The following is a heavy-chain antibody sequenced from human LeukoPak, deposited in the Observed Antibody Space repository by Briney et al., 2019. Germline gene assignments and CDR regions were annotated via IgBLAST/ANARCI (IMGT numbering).Heavy chain of an antibody. J-gene: IGHJ4*02. Sequence: ASVKVSCXASGYTFTGYYMHWVRQARGQGLEWMGRINPNSGGTNYAQKFQDRVTMTRDTSISTAYMELSRLRSDDTAVYYCARVHYDTHDRDGDDYWGQGTLVTVSS. D-gene: IGHD3-9*01. CDR1: GYTFTGYY. V-gene: IGHV1-2*06. CDR2: INPNSGGT. CDR3: ARVHYDTHDRDGDDY.